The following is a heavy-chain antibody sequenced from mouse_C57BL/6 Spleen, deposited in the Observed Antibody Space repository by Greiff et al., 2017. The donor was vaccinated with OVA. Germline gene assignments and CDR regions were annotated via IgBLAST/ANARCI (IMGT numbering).Heavy chain of an antibody. V-gene: IGHV1-18*01. D-gene: IGHD1-1*01. CDR3: ARRCGSSFYYAMDY. J-gene: IGHJ4*01. CDR1: GYTFTDYN. Sequence: VQLQQSGPELVKPGASVKIPCKASGYTFTDYNMDWVKQSHGKSLEWIGDINPNNGGTIYNQKFKGKATLTVDKSSSTAYMELRSLTSEDTAVYYCARRCGSSFYYAMDYWGQGTSVTVSS. CDR2: INPNNGGT.